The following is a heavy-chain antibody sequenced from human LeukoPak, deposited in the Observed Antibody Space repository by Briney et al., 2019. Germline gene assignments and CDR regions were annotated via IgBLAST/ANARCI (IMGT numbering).Heavy chain of an antibody. CDR3: ARGRPNYYYYMDV. CDR1: GFTFSSYS. Sequence: PGGSLRLSCAASGFTFSSYSMNWVRQAPGKGLEWVSSISSSSSYIYYADSVKGRFTISRDNAKNSLYLQMNSLRAEDTAVYYCARGRPNYYYYMDVWGKGTTVTVSS. D-gene: IGHD5-24*01. J-gene: IGHJ6*03. V-gene: IGHV3-21*01. CDR2: ISSSSSYI.